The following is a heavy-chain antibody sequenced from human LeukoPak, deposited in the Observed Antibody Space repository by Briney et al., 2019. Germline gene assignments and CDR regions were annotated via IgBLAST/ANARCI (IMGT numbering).Heavy chain of an antibody. CDR3: ARDDYGDYEGKYYYYGMDV. CDR1: GFTFSSYW. D-gene: IGHD4-17*01. J-gene: IGHJ6*02. CDR2: IKQDGSEK. V-gene: IGHV3-7*01. Sequence: PGGSLRLSCAASGFTFSSYWMSWVRQAPGKGLEWVANIKQDGSEKYYVDSVKGRFTISRDNAKNSLYLQMNSLRAEDTAVYYCARDDYGDYEGKYYYYGMDVWGQGTTVTVSS.